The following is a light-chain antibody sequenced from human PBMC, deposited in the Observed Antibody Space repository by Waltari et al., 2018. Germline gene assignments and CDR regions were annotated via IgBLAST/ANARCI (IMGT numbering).Light chain of an antibody. CDR3: AAWDDSLSGRV. CDR1: RSNIGSNY. CDR2: RNN. Sequence: QSVLTQPPSASGTPGQRVTISCSGSRSNIGSNYVYWYQQPPGTAPKLLIYRNNQRPSGVPGRFSGSKCGTSASLASSGLRSEDEADYYWAAWDDSLSGRVFGGGTKVTVL. V-gene: IGLV1-47*01. J-gene: IGLJ3*02.